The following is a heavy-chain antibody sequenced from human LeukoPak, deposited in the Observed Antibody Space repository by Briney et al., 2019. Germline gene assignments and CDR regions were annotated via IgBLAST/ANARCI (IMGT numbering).Heavy chain of an antibody. V-gene: IGHV3-30*02. Sequence: PGGSLRLSCAASGFTFSSYGMHWVRQAPGKGLEWVAFIRYDGSNKYYADSVKGRFTISRDNSKNTLYLQMNSLRAEDTAVYYCAKDEGLNYYRSGSFSDYWGQGTLVTVSS. CDR1: GFTFSSYG. CDR3: AKDEGLNYYRSGSFSDY. D-gene: IGHD3-10*01. CDR2: IRYDGSNK. J-gene: IGHJ4*02.